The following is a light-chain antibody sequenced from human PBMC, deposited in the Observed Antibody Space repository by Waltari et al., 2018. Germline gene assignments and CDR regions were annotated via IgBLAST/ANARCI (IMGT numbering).Light chain of an antibody. J-gene: IGLJ2*01. CDR3: HSRDASGVGGT. V-gene: IGLV3-19*01. CDR2: DEN. CDR1: SLRSHY. Sequence: TQHPALSVAVGQTDRITFPGDSLRSHYASWYQQRPGQAPILVMYDENNRPSGVPDRFSGSSSDNTASLIITGAQAEDEGFYYCHSRDASGVGGTFGGGTKLTVL.